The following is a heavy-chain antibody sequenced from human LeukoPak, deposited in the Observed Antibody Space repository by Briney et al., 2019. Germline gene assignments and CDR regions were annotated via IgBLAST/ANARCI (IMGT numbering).Heavy chain of an antibody. CDR2: INTDESST. D-gene: IGHD1-26*01. J-gene: IGHJ3*02. CDR3: EREAIVGATTDAFDI. CDR1: GFTFSSYW. V-gene: IGHV3-74*01. Sequence: GGSLRLSCAASGFTFSSYWTLWVRQAPGKGLVWISRINTDESSTSYADSVKGRFTISRDNAKNTIYLQMNSLRAEDTAVYYCEREAIVGATTDAFDIWGQGTMVTVSS.